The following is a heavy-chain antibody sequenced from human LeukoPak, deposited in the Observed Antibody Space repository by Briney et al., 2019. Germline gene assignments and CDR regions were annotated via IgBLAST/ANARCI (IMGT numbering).Heavy chain of an antibody. CDR2: ISYDETDE. J-gene: IGHJ6*03. D-gene: IGHD3-10*01. CDR1: GFISSHYG. CDR3: ARDLYGPLVHYYYYMDV. V-gene: IGHV3-30*03. Sequence: GGSLRLSCAASGFISSHYGMYWVRQAPGKRLEYVAIISYDETDEYYADSVKGRFTISRDNSKNTLYLQMNSLRAEDTAVYYCARDLYGPLVHYYYYMDVWGKGTTVTISS.